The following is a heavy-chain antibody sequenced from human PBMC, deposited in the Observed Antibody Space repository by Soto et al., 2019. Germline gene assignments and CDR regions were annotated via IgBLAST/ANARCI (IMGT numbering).Heavy chain of an antibody. D-gene: IGHD3-10*01. CDR2: ISGSGGST. CDR3: AKVGSYYYGSGCYGGYYYYYGMDV. Sequence: EVQLLESGGGLVQPGGSLRLSCAASGFTFSSYAMSWVRQAPGKGLEWGSAISGSGGSTYYADSVKGRFTISRDNSKNTRYLQMNSRRAEDRSVYYCAKVGSYYYGSGCYGGYYYYYGMDVWGQGTTVTVSS. J-gene: IGHJ6*02. V-gene: IGHV3-23*01. CDR1: GFTFSSYA.